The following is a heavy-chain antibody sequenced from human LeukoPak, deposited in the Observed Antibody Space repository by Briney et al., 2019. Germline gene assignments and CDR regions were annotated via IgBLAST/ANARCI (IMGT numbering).Heavy chain of an antibody. Sequence: ASVKLSCKVSGYTLTELSMHWVRRAPGKGLGWMGGFDPEDGERIYAQKLQGRFTMTEDTSTDTAYMKLSSLRSEDTAVYYCATVIVSSGYYYGGAFDIWGQGTMVTVSS. CDR3: ATVIVSSGYYYGGAFDI. CDR1: GYTLTELS. D-gene: IGHD3-22*01. CDR2: FDPEDGER. J-gene: IGHJ3*02. V-gene: IGHV1-24*01.